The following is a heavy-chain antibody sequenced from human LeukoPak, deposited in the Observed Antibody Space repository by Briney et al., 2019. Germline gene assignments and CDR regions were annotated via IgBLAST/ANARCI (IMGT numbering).Heavy chain of an antibody. CDR2: ISYDGSNK. D-gene: IGHD6-19*01. CDR3: AKDHDSSGLDY. J-gene: IGHJ4*02. V-gene: IGHV3-30*18. Sequence: PGGSLRLSCAASGFTFSSYGMHWVRQAPGKGLEWVAVISYDGSNKYYADSVKGRFTIPRDNSKNTLYLQMNSLRAEDTAVYYCAKDHDSSGLDYWGQGTLVTVSS. CDR1: GFTFSSYG.